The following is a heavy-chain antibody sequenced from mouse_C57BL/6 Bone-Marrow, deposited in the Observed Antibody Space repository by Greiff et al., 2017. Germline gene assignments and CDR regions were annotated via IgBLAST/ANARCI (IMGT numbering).Heavy chain of an antibody. CDR1: GYTFTDYY. CDR2: IHPYNGGT. V-gene: IGHV1-19*01. J-gene: IGHJ2*01. D-gene: IGHD4-1*01. Sequence: EVQLQQSGPVLVKPGASVKMSCKASGYTFTDYYMNWVKQSHGKSLEWIGVIHPYNGGTSYNQKFKGKATLTVDKSSSTAYMELNSLTSEDSAVSYCARVGKGDYLDYWDQGTTPIVSS. CDR3: ARVGKGDYLDY.